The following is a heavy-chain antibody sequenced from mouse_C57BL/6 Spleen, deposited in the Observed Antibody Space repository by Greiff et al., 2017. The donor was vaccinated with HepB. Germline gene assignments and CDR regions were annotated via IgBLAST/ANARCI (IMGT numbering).Heavy chain of an antibody. CDR3: ARYDYGSRAY. D-gene: IGHD1-1*01. J-gene: IGHJ3*01. Sequence: QVQLQQSGAELARPGASVKLSCKASGYTFTSYGISWVKQRTGQGLEWIGEIYPRSGNTYYNEKFKGKATLTADKSSSTAYMELRSLTSEDSAVYFCARYDYGSRAYWGQGTLVTVSA. CDR2: IYPRSGNT. V-gene: IGHV1-81*01. CDR1: GYTFTSYG.